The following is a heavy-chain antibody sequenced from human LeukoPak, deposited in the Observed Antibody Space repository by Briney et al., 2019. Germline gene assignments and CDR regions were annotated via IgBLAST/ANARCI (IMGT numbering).Heavy chain of an antibody. J-gene: IGHJ4*02. CDR1: GFTFSIHG. CDR3: ARDLSHLGLDE. CDR2: IGASGSHT. Sequence: GGSLRLSCAASGFTFSIHGMNWVRQAPGKGLEWVSGIGASGSHTYFADSVKGRFSISRDNSKNTVYLQMNSLRAGDTALYFCARDLSHLGLDEWGQGPLVTVSS. V-gene: IGHV3-23*01. D-gene: IGHD7-27*01.